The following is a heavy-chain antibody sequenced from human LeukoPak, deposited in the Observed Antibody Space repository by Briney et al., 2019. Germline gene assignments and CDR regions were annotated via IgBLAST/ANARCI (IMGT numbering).Heavy chain of an antibody. CDR2: ISSSSTYI. Sequence: GGSLRLSCVTSGFTISNYNMNWVRQAPGKGLEWVSSISSSSTYIYYADSMKGRFTISRDNAKNSLFLQMNSLSAEDTAVYYCAASDGSFDHWGPGTLVTVSS. CDR3: AASDGSFDH. V-gene: IGHV3-21*01. D-gene: IGHD5-24*01. CDR1: GFTISNYN. J-gene: IGHJ4*02.